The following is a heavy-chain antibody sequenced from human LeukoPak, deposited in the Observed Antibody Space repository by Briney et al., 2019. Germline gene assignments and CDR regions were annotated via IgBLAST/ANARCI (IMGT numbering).Heavy chain of an antibody. CDR2: IRQDGTEK. D-gene: IGHD6-19*01. V-gene: IGHV3-7*01. CDR3: ARERALAS. CDR1: GFTFSSYW. Sequence: PGRSLRLSCAASGFTFSSYWMSWVRQAPGKGLEWVATIRQDGTEKYYVDSVKGRFTISRDNAKNSLYLQINSLRAEDTAVYYCARERALASWGQGTLVTVSP. J-gene: IGHJ4*02.